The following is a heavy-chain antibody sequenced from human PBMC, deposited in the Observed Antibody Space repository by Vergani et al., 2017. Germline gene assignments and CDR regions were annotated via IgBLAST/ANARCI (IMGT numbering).Heavy chain of an antibody. V-gene: IGHV1-69*06. CDR2: IIPIFGTA. D-gene: IGHD6-19*01. Sequence: QVQLVQSGAEVKKPGASVKVSCKASGYTFTSYYMHWVRQAPGQGLEWMGGIIPIFGTANYAQKFQGRVTITADKSTSTAYMELSSLRSEDTAVYYCAQHSSGWSTLDPWGQGTLVTVSS. CDR3: AQHSSGWSTLDP. J-gene: IGHJ5*02. CDR1: GYTFTSYY.